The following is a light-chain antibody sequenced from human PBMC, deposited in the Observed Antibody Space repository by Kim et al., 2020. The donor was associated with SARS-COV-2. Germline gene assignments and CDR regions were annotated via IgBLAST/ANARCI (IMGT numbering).Light chain of an antibody. CDR3: QQYGSSPRT. CDR1: ETVYSNS. CDR2: AAS. V-gene: IGKV3-20*01. Sequence: SPGERATLSCRASETVYSNSLAWFQQRPGQAPMLLISAASNRATAIPDRFTGSGSGTDFTLTISRLEPEDFAVYYCQQYGSSPRTFGQGTKVDIK. J-gene: IGKJ1*01.